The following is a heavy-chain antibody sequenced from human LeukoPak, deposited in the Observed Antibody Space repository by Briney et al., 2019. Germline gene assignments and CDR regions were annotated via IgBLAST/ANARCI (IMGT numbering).Heavy chain of an antibody. CDR1: GFTFSTYW. CDR2: IKIDGST. V-gene: IGHV3-74*01. D-gene: IGHD3-3*01. J-gene: IGHJ1*01. CDR3: ARAPSEIGGYYPEYFRH. Sequence: PGGSLRLSCAASGFTFSTYWMHWVRQAPGKGLVWVSRIKIDGSTHYADSVEGRFTISRDNANNTLSLQMNSLRTEDTGVYYCARAPSEIGGYYPEYFRHWGQGTLVTVSS.